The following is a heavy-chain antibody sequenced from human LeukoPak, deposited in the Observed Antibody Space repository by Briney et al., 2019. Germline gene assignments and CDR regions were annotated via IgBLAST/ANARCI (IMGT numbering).Heavy chain of an antibody. J-gene: IGHJ4*02. D-gene: IGHD2-2*01. CDR2: IYPDDSNT. CDR3: ARHSKGGSSTSGWFSALDY. CDR1: GYSFTTHW. V-gene: IGHV5-51*01. Sequence: GESLKISCKGSGYSFTTHWIGWVRQMPGKGLEWMGIIYPDDSNTRYSPSFQGQVTLSADKSISTAYLQWSSLKASDTAMYYCARHSKGGSSTSGWFSALDYWGQGTLVIVSS.